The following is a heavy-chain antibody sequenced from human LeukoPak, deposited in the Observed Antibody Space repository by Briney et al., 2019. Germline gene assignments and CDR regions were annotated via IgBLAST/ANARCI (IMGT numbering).Heavy chain of an antibody. J-gene: IGHJ4*02. CDR1: GLTFSSYW. V-gene: IGHV3-7*01. CDR2: IKQDGSEK. CDR3: ARGDYGAPSYYFDY. D-gene: IGHD4-17*01. Sequence: GGSLRLSCAASGLTFSSYWMSWVRQAPGKGLEWVANIKQDGSEKYYVDSVKGRFTISRDNAKNSLYLQMNSLRAEDTAVYYCARGDYGAPSYYFDYWGQGTLVTVSS.